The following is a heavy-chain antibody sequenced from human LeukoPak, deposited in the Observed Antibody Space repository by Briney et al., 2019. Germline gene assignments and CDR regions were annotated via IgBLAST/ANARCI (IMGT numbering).Heavy chain of an antibody. CDR3: ATGRSLLKSIAAAGLYY. J-gene: IGHJ4*02. Sequence: ASVKVSCKVSGYTLTVLSMHWVRQAPGKGLEWMGGFDPEDGETIYAQKFQGRVTMTEDTSTDTAYMELSSLRSEDTAVYYCATGRSLLKSIAAAGLYYWGQGTLVTVSS. CDR2: FDPEDGET. CDR1: GYTLTVLS. V-gene: IGHV1-24*01. D-gene: IGHD6-13*01.